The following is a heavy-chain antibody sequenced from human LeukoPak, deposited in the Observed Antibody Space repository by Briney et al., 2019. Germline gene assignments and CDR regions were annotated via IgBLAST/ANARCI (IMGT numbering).Heavy chain of an antibody. J-gene: IGHJ4*02. CDR2: ISSSSSYI. Sequence: GGSLRLSCAASGFTFSDYYTSWIRQAPGKGLEWVSSISSSSSYIYYADSVKGRFTISRDNAKNSLYLQMNSLRAEDTAVYYCARGGGGSSSPMLWGQGTLVTVSS. CDR1: GFTFSDYY. D-gene: IGHD6-6*01. V-gene: IGHV3-11*06. CDR3: ARGGGGSSSPML.